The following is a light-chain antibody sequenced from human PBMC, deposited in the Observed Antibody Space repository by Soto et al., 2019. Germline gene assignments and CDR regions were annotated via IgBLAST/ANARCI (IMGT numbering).Light chain of an antibody. V-gene: IGKV1-39*01. CDR3: QQSYTAPRT. CDR2: ATS. CDR1: QNINTY. J-gene: IGKJ2*02. Sequence: DIQMTQSPSSLSASVGDSVTITCRASQNINTYLNWYRQKPGTAPKLLISATSILQSGVPSRFSATGSGTDFTLTISSLQREDFATYYCQQSYTAPRTFSQGTKLEI.